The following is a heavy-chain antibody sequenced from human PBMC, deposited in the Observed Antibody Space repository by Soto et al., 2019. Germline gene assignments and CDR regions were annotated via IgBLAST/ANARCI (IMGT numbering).Heavy chain of an antibody. CDR2: IWYDGSNK. V-gene: IGHV3-33*01. CDR3: ARENIAAAGRGYFYFGMDV. J-gene: IGHJ6*02. Sequence: QVQLVESGGGVVQPGRSLRLSCAASGFTFSSYGMHWVRQAPGKGLEWVAVIWYDGSNKYYADSVKGRFTISRDNSKNTLYLQMNRLRAEDTAVYYCARENIAAAGRGYFYFGMDVWGQRSTVTVSS. D-gene: IGHD6-13*01. CDR1: GFTFSSYG.